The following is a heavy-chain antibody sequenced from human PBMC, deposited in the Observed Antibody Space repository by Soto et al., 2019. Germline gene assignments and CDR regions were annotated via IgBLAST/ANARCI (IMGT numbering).Heavy chain of an antibody. J-gene: IGHJ6*03. CDR1: GGSFSGYY. CDR2: INHSGST. Sequence: PSETLSLSCAVYGGSFSGYYWSWIRQPPGKGLEWIGEINHSGSTNYNPSLKSRVTISVDTSKNQFSLKLSSVTAADTAVYYCARGLALYDFWSGYYPPGYYYMDVWGKGTTVTVSS. D-gene: IGHD3-3*01. CDR3: ARGLALYDFWSGYYPPGYYYMDV. V-gene: IGHV4-34*01.